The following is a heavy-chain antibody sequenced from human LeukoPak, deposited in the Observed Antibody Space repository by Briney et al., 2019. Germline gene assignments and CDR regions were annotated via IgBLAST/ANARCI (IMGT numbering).Heavy chain of an antibody. V-gene: IGHV3-33*01. D-gene: IGHD3-3*01. CDR1: GFTFSSYG. J-gene: IGHJ4*02. CDR3: ARERYDFWSGYYTAYFDY. CDR2: IWYDGSNK. Sequence: GGSLRLSCAASGFTFSSYGMHWVRQAPGKGLEWVAVIWYDGSNKYYADSVMGRFTISRDNSKNTLYLQMNSLRAEDTAVYYCARERYDFWSGYYTAYFDYWGQGTLVTVSS.